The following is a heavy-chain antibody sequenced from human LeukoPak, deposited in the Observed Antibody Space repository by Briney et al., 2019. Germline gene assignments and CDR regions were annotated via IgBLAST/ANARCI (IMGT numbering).Heavy chain of an antibody. V-gene: IGHV3-21*01. CDR1: TFTFSSYS. D-gene: IGHD2-15*01. J-gene: IGHJ4*02. CDR3: ARPELPGWSVLFDF. Sequence: GGSLRLSCTASTFTFSSYSMNWVRQAPGKGLEWVSSISSGSTYIYYADLVKGRFTISRDNAKNSLDLQMNSLRAEDTAVYYCARPELPGWSVLFDFWGQGTLVTVSS. CDR2: ISSGSTYI.